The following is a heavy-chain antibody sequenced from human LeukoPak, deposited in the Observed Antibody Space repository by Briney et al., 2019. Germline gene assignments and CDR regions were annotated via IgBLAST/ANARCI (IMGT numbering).Heavy chain of an antibody. J-gene: IGHJ4*02. CDR3: ARDRNPHRLGYFDY. CDR1: GDSISFYY. Sequence: PSETLSLTCTVSGDSISFYYWSWIRQPPGKGLEWIGYIYYSGSTNYNPSLKSRVTISVDTSKNQFSLKLSSVTAAATAVYYCARDRNPHRLGYFDYWGQGTLVTVSS. D-gene: IGHD6-19*01. V-gene: IGHV4-59*01. CDR2: IYYSGST.